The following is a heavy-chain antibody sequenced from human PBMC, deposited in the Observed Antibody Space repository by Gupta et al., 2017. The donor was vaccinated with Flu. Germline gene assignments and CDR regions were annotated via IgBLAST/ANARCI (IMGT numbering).Heavy chain of an antibody. CDR3: ARVTWYWEGDDSTYNGMDV. V-gene: IGHV2-26*01. Sequence: VNWIRQPPGKALEWLAHSFSNGEKSYSKYLKGRRTISKDTSKSQVVLTMTNVDPVEKAKYYCARVTWYWEGDDSTYNGMDVWGQGTTVAVP. J-gene: IGHJ6*02. CDR2: SFSNGEK. D-gene: IGHD1-26*01.